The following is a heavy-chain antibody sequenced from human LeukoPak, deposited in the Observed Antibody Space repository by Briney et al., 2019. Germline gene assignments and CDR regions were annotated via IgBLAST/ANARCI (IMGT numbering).Heavy chain of an antibody. Sequence: GRSLRLSCAASGFTFSSYGMHWVRQAPGKGLEWVAVISSDGSNKYYADSVKGRFTISRDNSKNTLYLQMNSLRAEDTAVYYCANPYPYYYDSSGYPLRTLDFWGQGTRVTVSS. J-gene: IGHJ4*02. D-gene: IGHD3-22*01. V-gene: IGHV3-30*18. CDR1: GFTFSSYG. CDR2: ISSDGSNK. CDR3: ANPYPYYYDSSGYPLRTLDF.